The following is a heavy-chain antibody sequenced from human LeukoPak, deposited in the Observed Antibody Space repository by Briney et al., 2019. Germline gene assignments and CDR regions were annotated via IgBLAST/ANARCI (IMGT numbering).Heavy chain of an antibody. J-gene: IGHJ4*02. CDR3: ARLGSYYYDSSGYYQTYYFDY. D-gene: IGHD3-22*01. V-gene: IGHV4-34*01. Sequence: SETLSLTSAVYGGSFSGYYWSWIRQPPGKGLEWIGEINHSGSTNYNPSLKSRVTISVDTSKNQFSLKLSSVTAADTAVFYCARLGSYYYDSSGYYQTYYFDYWGQGTLVTVSS. CDR2: INHSGST. CDR1: GGSFSGYY.